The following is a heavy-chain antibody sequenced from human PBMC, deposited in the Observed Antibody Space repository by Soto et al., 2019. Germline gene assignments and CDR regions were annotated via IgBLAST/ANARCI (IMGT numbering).Heavy chain of an antibody. V-gene: IGHV4-59*01. Sequence: SETLSLTCTVSGGSISSYYWSWIRQPPGKGLEWIGYIYYSGSTNYNPSLKSRITISVDTSKNQFSLKLSSVTAADTAVYYCARNNGYDWDNRWFDPWGQGTLVTVSS. J-gene: IGHJ5*02. CDR2: IYYSGST. CDR3: ARNNGYDWDNRWFDP. D-gene: IGHD5-12*01. CDR1: GGSISSYY.